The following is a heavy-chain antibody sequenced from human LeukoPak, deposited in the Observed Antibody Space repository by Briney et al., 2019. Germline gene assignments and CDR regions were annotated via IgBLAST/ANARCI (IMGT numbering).Heavy chain of an antibody. J-gene: IGHJ4*02. V-gene: IGHV3-23*01. CDR3: ATDIVVVPAATPDY. D-gene: IGHD2-2*02. CDR1: GFTFSSYA. CDR2: ISGSGGST. Sequence: GGSLRLSCAASGFTFSSYAMSWVRQAPGKGLGWVSAISGSGGSTYYADSVKGRFTISRDNSKNTLYLQMNSLRAEDTAVYYCATDIVVVPAATPDYWGQGTLVTVSS.